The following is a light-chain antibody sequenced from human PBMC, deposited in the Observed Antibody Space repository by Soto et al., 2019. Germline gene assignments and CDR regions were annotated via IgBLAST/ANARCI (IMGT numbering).Light chain of an antibody. CDR1: SSDVGGYNY. J-gene: IGLJ2*01. Sequence: QSARTQPASMSGSPGQSITISCTGTSSDVGGYNYVSWYQQHPGKAPKLMIYDVSNRPSGVSNRFSGSKSGNTASLTISGLQAEDEADYYCSSYTSRRSRVFGGGTKLTVL. CDR2: DVS. V-gene: IGLV2-14*01. CDR3: SSYTSRRSRV.